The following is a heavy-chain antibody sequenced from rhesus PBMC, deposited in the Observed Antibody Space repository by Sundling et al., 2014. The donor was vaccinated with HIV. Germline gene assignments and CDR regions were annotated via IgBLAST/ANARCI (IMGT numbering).Heavy chain of an antibody. CDR1: GFTFSSYG. CDR2: ISSASSYI. J-gene: IGHJ4*01. D-gene: IGHD6-25*01. V-gene: IGHV3-136*01. CDR3: TSGQVYFDY. Sequence: EVQLVESGGGLVQPGGSLRLSCAASGFTFSSYGMSWVRQAPGKGLEWVSSISSASSYIYYADSVKGRFTISRDNAKNSLSLQMNSLRAEDTAVYYCTSGQVYFDYWGQGALVTVSS.